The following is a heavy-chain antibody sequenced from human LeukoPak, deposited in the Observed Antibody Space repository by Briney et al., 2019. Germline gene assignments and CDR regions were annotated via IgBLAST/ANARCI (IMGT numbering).Heavy chain of an antibody. CDR3: ARGLRYCSSTSFYGIDY. D-gene: IGHD2-2*01. Sequence: ASVKVSCKASGYTFTGYHMHWVRQAPGQGLEWMGWINPNSGGTNYAQKFQGRVTMTRDTSISTAYMELSRLRSDDTAVYYCARGLRYCSSTSFYGIDYWGQGTLGTVSS. CDR2: INPNSGGT. J-gene: IGHJ4*02. CDR1: GYTFTGYH. V-gene: IGHV1-2*02.